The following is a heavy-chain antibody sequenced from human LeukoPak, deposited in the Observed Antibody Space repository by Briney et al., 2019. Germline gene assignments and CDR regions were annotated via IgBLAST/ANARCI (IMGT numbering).Heavy chain of an antibody. D-gene: IGHD2-15*01. CDR2: ISGSGGST. Sequence: GGSLRLSCAASGFTFSSYAMSWVRQAPGKGLEWVSAISGSGGSTYYADSVKGRFTISRDNSKNTLYLQMNSLRAEDTAVYYCAKLFRYCSGGSCWGFYFDYWGQGTLVTVSS. V-gene: IGHV3-23*01. CDR1: GFTFSSYA. CDR3: AKLFRYCSGGSCWGFYFDY. J-gene: IGHJ4*02.